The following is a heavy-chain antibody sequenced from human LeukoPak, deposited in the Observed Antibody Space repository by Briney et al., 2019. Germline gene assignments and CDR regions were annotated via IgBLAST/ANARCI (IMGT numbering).Heavy chain of an antibody. J-gene: IGHJ6*02. CDR3: ARHRVNYGMDV. V-gene: IGHV1-2*02. CDR1: GYTFTGYY. Sequence: ASVKVSCKASGYTFTGYYMHWVRQAPGQGLEWMGWINPNSGGTNYAQKFQGRVTMTRNTSISTAYMELSSLRSEDTAVYYCARHRVNYGMDVWGQGTTVTVSS. CDR2: INPNSGGT.